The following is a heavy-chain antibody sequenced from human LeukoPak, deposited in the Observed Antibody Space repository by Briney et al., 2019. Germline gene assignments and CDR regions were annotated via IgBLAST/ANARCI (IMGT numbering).Heavy chain of an antibody. CDR1: GFTFSSYT. CDR3: ARASGSSSGGWVYYYYMDV. CDR2: ISSSSNTI. D-gene: IGHD6-6*01. Sequence: GGSLRLSCAASGFTFSSYTMKWVRQAPGKGLEWVSYISSSSNTIYYADSVKGRFTIPRDNAKNPLYLQMNSLRADDTAVYYCARASGSSSGGWVYYYYMDVWGKGTTVTVSS. J-gene: IGHJ6*03. V-gene: IGHV3-48*01.